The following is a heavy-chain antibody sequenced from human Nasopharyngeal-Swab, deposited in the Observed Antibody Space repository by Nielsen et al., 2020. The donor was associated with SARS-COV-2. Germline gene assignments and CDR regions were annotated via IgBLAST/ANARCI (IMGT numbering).Heavy chain of an antibody. V-gene: IGHV3-21*01. D-gene: IGHD3-9*01. CDR3: ARDQPPYDILTAYYYYMDV. Sequence: GGSLRLSCAASGFTVSSNYMSWVRQAPGKGLEWVSSISSSSSYIYYADSVKGRFTISRDNAKNSLYLQMNSLRAEDTAVYYCARDQPPYDILTAYYYYMDVWGKGTTVTVSS. CDR2: ISSSSSYI. CDR1: GFTVSSNY. J-gene: IGHJ6*03.